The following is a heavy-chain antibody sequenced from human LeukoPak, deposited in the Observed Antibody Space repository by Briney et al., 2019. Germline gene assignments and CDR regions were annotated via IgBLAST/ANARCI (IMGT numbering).Heavy chain of an antibody. CDR2: ISYDVGKK. J-gene: IGHJ4*02. D-gene: IGHD3-22*01. Sequence: GGSLRLSCAASGFTFSSYGMHWVRQAPGKGLEWEAVISYDVGKKYYADSVKGRFTISRDNSKNTLYLQMNSLRAEDTAVYYCAKDDYYDTSGYRDWGQGTLVTVSS. CDR3: AKDDYYDTSGYRD. CDR1: GFTFSSYG. V-gene: IGHV3-30*18.